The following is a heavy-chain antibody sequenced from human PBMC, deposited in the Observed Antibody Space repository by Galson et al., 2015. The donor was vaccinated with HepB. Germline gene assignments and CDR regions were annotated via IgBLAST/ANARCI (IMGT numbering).Heavy chain of an antibody. Sequence: PALVKPTQTLTLTCTVSGFSLSHGRVGVSWIRLPPGKALEWLAQVFSNDEKSYRTSLKSRLTISKDTSKSQVVLTMTNMDPLDTATYYCARIRESRLIGYYVDNWGQGTLVTVSS. V-gene: IGHV2-26*01. CDR3: ARIRESRLIGYYVDN. J-gene: IGHJ4*02. CDR1: GFSLSHGRVG. CDR2: VFSNDEK. D-gene: IGHD3-10*01.